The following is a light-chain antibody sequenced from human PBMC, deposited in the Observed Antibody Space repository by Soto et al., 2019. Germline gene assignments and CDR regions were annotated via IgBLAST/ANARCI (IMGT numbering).Light chain of an antibody. CDR1: QTISSW. Sequence: DIQMTQSPSTLSGSVGDRVTITCRASQTISSWLAWYQQKPGKAPKLLIYKASTLKSGVPSRFSGSGSGTEFTLTISSLQPDDFATYYCQHYNSYSEAFGQVTKGDIK. CDR3: QHYNSYSEA. V-gene: IGKV1-5*03. CDR2: KAS. J-gene: IGKJ1*01.